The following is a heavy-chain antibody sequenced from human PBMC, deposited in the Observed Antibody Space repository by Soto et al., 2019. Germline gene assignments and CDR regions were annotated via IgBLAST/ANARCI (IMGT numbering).Heavy chain of an antibody. J-gene: IGHJ4*02. CDR3: ASLTLRFLEWLFDY. CDR1: GGSISSGDYY. D-gene: IGHD3-3*01. CDR2: IYYSGST. V-gene: IGHV4-30-4*01. Sequence: PSETLSLTCTVSGGSISSGDYYWSWIRQPPGKGLEWIGYIYYSGSTYYNPSLKSRVTISVDTSKNQFSLKLSSVTAADTAVYYCASLTLRFLEWLFDYWGQGTLVTVSS.